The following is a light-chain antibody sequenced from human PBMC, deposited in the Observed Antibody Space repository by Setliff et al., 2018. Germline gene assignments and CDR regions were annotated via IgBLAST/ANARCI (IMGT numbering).Light chain of an antibody. V-gene: IGLV2-8*01. CDR1: SSDVGGYNY. CDR2: EVS. Sequence: QSVLTQPPSASGSPGQSVTISCTGTSSDVGGYNYVSWYQQHPDKAPKLMIYEVSKRPSGVPDRFSGSKSGNTASLTVSGLQAEDEADYYCSSYAGSNTPYVFGTGTKV. J-gene: IGLJ1*01. CDR3: SSYAGSNTPYV.